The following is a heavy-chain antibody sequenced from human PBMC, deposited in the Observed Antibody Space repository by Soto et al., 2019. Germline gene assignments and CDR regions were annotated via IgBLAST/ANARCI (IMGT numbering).Heavy chain of an antibody. CDR1: GYAFTTYG. D-gene: IGHD1-1*01. Sequence: QVHLVQSGAEVKKPGASVKVSCQGSGYAFTTYGITWVRQAPGQGLEWMGWTSAHNGNTNYAQKLQGRVTVTRDTSTSTAYMELRSLRYDAPGVYYCARGRYGDYWGQGALVTVSS. CDR2: TSAHNGNT. CDR3: ARGRYGDY. J-gene: IGHJ4*02. V-gene: IGHV1-18*01.